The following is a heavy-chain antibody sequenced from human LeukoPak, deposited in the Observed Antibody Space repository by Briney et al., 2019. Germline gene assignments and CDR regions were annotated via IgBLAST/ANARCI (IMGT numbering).Heavy chain of an antibody. CDR3: AKVGGFGYYGSGSYYNRPLDY. D-gene: IGHD3-10*01. CDR1: GFTFSSYG. CDR2: ISGSGGST. J-gene: IGHJ4*02. Sequence: PGGSLRLSCAASGFTFSSYGMSWVRQAPGKGLEWVSAISGSGGSTYYADSVKGRFTISRDNSKNTLYLQMNSLRAEDTAVYYCAKVGGFGYYGSGSYYNRPLDYWGQGTLVTVSS. V-gene: IGHV3-23*01.